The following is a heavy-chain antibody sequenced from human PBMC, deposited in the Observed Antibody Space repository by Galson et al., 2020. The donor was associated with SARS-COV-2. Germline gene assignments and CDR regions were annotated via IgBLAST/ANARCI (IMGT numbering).Heavy chain of an antibody. CDR2: ISSRGITM. V-gene: IGHV3-48*03. CDR1: GLIFSDYE. D-gene: IGHD1-1*01. CDR3: ATIHWNRSFDI. J-gene: IGHJ3*02. Sequence: GGSLRLSCVVSGLIFSDYEMNWVRQAPGKGLEWVSYISSRGITMYYADSVKGRFTVYRDNAENSLYLQMIGLTAEDTAIYYCATIHWNRSFDIWGQGTMVTVSS.